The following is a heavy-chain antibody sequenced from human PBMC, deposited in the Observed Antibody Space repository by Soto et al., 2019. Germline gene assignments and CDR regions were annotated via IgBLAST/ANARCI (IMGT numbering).Heavy chain of an antibody. V-gene: IGHV1-69*13. CDR3: ARDWRYSGYDQRFGY. D-gene: IGHD5-12*01. J-gene: IGHJ4*02. CDR1: GGTFSSYA. Sequence: SVKASCKASGGTFSSYAISWVRQAPGQGLEWMGGIIPIFGTANYAQKFQGRVTITADESTSTAYMELSSPRSEDTAVYYCARDWRYSGYDQRFGYWGQGTLVTVSS. CDR2: IIPIFGTA.